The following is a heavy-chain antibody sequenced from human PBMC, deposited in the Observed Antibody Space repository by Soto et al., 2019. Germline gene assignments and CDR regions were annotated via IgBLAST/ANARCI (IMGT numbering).Heavy chain of an antibody. CDR2: IYYSGST. CDR1: GGSISSYY. D-gene: IGHD3-10*01. CDR3: ARARTGYYGSGRIGNWFDP. J-gene: IGHJ5*02. Sequence: SETLSLTCTVSGGSISSYYWGWIRQPPGKGLEWIGYIYYSGSTNYNPSPKSRVTISVDTSKNQFSLKLSSVTAADTAVYYCARARTGYYGSGRIGNWFDPWGQGTLVTVSS. V-gene: IGHV4-59*01.